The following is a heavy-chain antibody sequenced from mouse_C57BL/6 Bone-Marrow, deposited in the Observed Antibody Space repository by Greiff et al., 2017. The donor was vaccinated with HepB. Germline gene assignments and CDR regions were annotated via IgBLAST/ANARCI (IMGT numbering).Heavy chain of an antibody. CDR3: AGLRRWAWFAY. CDR2: IHPNSGST. CDR1: GYTFPSYW. Sequence: QVQLQQPGAELVKPGASVKLSCKASGYTFPSYWMPWVKQRPGQGLEWIGMIHPNSGSTNYHEKFKSKATLAVDKSSSTAYMQLSSLPSEDSAVYYCAGLRRWAWFAYWGQGTLVTVSA. V-gene: IGHV1-64*01. J-gene: IGHJ3*01. D-gene: IGHD2-12*01.